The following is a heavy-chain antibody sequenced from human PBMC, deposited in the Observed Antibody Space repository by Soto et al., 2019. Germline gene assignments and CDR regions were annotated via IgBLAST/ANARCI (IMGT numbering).Heavy chain of an antibody. CDR3: AMVDVYVTPSPQDV. CDR2: INTYNGNT. Sequence: QVQLVQSGAEVKNPGASVKVSCKASGYTFTRYGIGWARQAPGQGLEWMGWINTYNGNTNYAQNVQGRGTLTTDTSKSTAYMELRSLRSNDTAIYYCAMVDVYVTPSPQDVWGQGTTVIVSS. CDR1: GYTFTRYG. D-gene: IGHD3-16*01. V-gene: IGHV1-18*01. J-gene: IGHJ6*02.